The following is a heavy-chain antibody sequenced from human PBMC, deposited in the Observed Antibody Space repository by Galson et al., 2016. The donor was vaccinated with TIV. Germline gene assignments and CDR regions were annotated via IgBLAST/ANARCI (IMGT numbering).Heavy chain of an antibody. D-gene: IGHD2-2*01. CDR2: INPASGGT. J-gene: IGHJ2*01. CDR1: GYTFTDYY. CDR3: ARSSWGPPLGYCGSISCYTCWYFDL. V-gene: IGHV1-2*02. Sequence: SVKVSCKASGYTFTDYYIHFVRQAPGQGLEWMGWINPASGGTNLAQKFQGRVTMTRDTSISTVFMELRRLTSDDTAVYSCARSSWGPPLGYCGSISCYTCWYFDLWGRGTLVTVSS.